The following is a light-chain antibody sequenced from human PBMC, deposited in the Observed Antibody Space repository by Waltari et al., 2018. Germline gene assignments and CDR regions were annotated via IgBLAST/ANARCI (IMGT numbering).Light chain of an antibody. Sequence: QSALTQPRSVSGSPGQSVTISCTGASSAIGVYNYVSWYQQHPGKAPKLMIYDVSKRPSGVSDRFSGSKSGNTASLTISGLQAEDETDYYCCSYAGSYTWVFGGGTKLTVL. CDR1: SSAIGVYNY. V-gene: IGLV2-11*01. J-gene: IGLJ3*02. CDR2: DVS. CDR3: CSYAGSYTWV.